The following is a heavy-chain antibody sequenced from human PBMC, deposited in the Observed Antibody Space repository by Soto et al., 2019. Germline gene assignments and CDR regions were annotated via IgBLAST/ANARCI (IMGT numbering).Heavy chain of an antibody. Sequence: ASVKVSCKASGYTFTGYYMHWVRQAPGQGLEWMGWINPNSGGTNYAQKFQGRVTMTRDTSISTAYMELSRLRSDDTAVYYCASGDPSGGMITMVWGVIQYYYGMDVWGQGTTVTVSS. J-gene: IGHJ6*02. D-gene: IGHD3-10*01. CDR2: INPNSGGT. CDR1: GYTFTGYY. V-gene: IGHV1-2*02. CDR3: ASGDPSGGMITMVWGVIQYYYGMDV.